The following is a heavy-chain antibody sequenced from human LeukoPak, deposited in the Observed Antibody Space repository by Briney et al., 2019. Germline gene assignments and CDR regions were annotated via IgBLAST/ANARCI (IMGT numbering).Heavy chain of an antibody. Sequence: SETLSLTCTVSGGSISSSSYSWGWIRQPLGKGLEWIGSIYYNGSTYYNPSLKSRVTISVDTSKNQFSLKLSSVTAADTAVYYCARQDSAIVYNWFDPWGQGTLVTVSS. D-gene: IGHD2-2*02. CDR1: GGSISSSSYS. V-gene: IGHV4-39*01. J-gene: IGHJ5*02. CDR2: IYYNGST. CDR3: ARQDSAIVYNWFDP.